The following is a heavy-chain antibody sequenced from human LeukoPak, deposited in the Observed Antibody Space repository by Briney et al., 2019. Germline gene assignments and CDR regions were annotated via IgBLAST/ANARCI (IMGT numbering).Heavy chain of an antibody. CDR3: ASTTLNCGGDCYGAFDI. J-gene: IGHJ3*02. CDR1: GSSISSYY. Sequence: SETLSLTCTVSGSSISSYYWSWIRQPPGKGLEWIGYIYYSGNTNYNPSLKSRVTISVDTSKNQFSLKLSSVTAADTAVYYCASTTLNCGGDCYGAFDIWGQGTMVTVSS. V-gene: IGHV4-59*12. CDR2: IYYSGNT. D-gene: IGHD2-21*02.